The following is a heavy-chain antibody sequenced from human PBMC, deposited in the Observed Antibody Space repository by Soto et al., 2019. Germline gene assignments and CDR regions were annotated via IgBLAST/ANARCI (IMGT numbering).Heavy chain of an antibody. J-gene: IGHJ6*03. CDR2: MNPNSGNT. Sequence: ASVKVSCKASGYTFTSYDINWVRQATGQGLEWMGWMNPNSGNTGYAQKFQGRVTMTRNTSISTAYMELSSLRSEDTAVYYCAREIVVVPSAMAYYYFYYMDVWGKGTTVTVSS. CDR1: GYTFTSYD. D-gene: IGHD2-2*01. CDR3: AREIVVVPSAMAYYYFYYMDV. V-gene: IGHV1-8*01.